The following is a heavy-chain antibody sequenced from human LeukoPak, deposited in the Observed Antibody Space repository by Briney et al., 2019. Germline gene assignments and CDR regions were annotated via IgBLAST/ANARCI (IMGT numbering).Heavy chain of an antibody. CDR3: ARDMAGYSSSWYPGY. CDR1: GGTFSSYT. Sequence: SVKVSCKASGGTFSSYTISWVRQAPGQGLEWMGRIIPILGIANYAQKFQGRDTITADKSTSTAYMELSSLRSEDTAVYYCARDMAGYSSSWYPGYWGQGTLVTVSS. V-gene: IGHV1-69*04. J-gene: IGHJ4*02. D-gene: IGHD6-13*01. CDR2: IIPILGIA.